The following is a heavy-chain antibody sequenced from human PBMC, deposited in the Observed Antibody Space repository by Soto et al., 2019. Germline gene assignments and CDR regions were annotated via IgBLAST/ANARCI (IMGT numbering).Heavy chain of an antibody. CDR1: GDSINSNYC. Sequence: QVQLQESGPGLVRPSGTLSLTCAVSGDSINSNYCWTWVRQPPGKGLEWIAEIYYSGGTSYNPSLQSRLTISMAKAKNQFSLHLTSVTAADTARYYCARDTGWGLGYWGQGTLVTVSS. V-gene: IGHV4-4*02. D-gene: IGHD6-19*01. CDR2: IYYSGGT. J-gene: IGHJ4*02. CDR3: ARDTGWGLGY.